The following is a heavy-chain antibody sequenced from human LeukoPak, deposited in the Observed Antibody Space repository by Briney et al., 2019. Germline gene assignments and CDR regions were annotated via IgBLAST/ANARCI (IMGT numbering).Heavy chain of an antibody. V-gene: IGHV4-4*07. J-gene: IGHJ4*02. CDR1: GGSLSTSY. Sequence: PSETLSLTCTVSGGSLSTSYWTWIRQPAGKGPEWIGRIYTSGTTNYNPSLKSRVTMSVDTSKNQFSLNLISVTAADTAVYYCARQRGTTPYYFDNWGQGTLVTVSS. CDR3: ARQRGTTPYYFDN. CDR2: IYTSGTT. D-gene: IGHD1-7*01.